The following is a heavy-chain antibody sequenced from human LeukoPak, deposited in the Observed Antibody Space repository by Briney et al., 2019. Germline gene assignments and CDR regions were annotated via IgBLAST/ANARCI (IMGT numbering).Heavy chain of an antibody. V-gene: IGHV4-38-2*01. Sequence: KPSETLSLTCAVSGYSISRGYYWGWIRQPPGKGLEWIAIIYRSGSTYYNPSLRSRVTISVDTSKNHFSLKLSSVTAADTAVYYCARVGEEYQLPHYHYYYYMDVWGKGTTVTVSS. CDR3: ARVGEEYQLPHYHYYYYMDV. D-gene: IGHD2-2*01. CDR2: IYRSGST. CDR1: GYSISRGYY. J-gene: IGHJ6*03.